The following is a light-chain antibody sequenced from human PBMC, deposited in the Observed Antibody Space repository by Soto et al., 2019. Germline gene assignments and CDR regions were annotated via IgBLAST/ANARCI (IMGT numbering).Light chain of an antibody. V-gene: IGLV2-23*01. J-gene: IGLJ2*01. CDR1: SSGVENYNL. Sequence: QSALTQPASVSGSPGQSITLSCTRASSGVENYNLVSWYQHRPGEAPKLIIYEGSQRPSGVSDRFSGSKSGNTASLTISGLRAEDEADYYCSSYAGAVVXGGGTKVTVL. CDR3: SSYAGAVV. CDR2: EGS.